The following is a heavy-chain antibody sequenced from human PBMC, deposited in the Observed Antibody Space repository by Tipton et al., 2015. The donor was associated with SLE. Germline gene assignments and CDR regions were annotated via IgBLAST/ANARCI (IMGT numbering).Heavy chain of an antibody. CDR1: GASISGSSW. J-gene: IGHJ3*02. CDR2: IYHSGSTTYT. Sequence: TLSLTCAVSGASISGSSWWSWVRQPPGKGLEWIGEIYHSGSTTYTNYNPSLKRRVIISLDTSRNHFSLKLTSVTAADTAVYFCARDRDIVLEPVPIPPAFDIWGQGTTVTVSS. CDR3: ARDRDIVLEPVPIPPAFDI. D-gene: IGHD2-8*02. V-gene: IGHV4-4*01.